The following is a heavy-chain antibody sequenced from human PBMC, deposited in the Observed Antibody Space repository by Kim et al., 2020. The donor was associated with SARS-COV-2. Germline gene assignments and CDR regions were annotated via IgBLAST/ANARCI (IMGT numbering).Heavy chain of an antibody. CDR2: IYSSGTT. Sequence: GGSLRLSCAASGFTVSTNYLTWVRQAPGKGLDWVSVIYSSGTTFYANSVKGRFTVSRDNSQNTLFLQMNSLRVDDTAVYYCAGGATGVGPWGQGTLVTVSS. CDR1: GFTVSTNY. CDR3: AGGATGVGP. V-gene: IGHV3-66*01. D-gene: IGHD3-10*01. J-gene: IGHJ5*02.